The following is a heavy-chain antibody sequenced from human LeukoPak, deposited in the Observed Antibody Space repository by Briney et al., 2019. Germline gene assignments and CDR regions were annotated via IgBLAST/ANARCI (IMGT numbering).Heavy chain of an antibody. V-gene: IGHV3-49*04. CDR3: TSGLWTY. J-gene: IGHJ4*02. D-gene: IGHD3/OR15-3a*01. Sequence: PGGSLRLSCAASGFTFSSYWMSWVRQAPGKGLEWVGFIRSNTYGGTTQYAASVKGRFTVSRDDSKSIAYLQMNSLKTEDTAVYYCTSGLWTYWGQGTLVTVSS. CDR1: GFTFSSYW. CDR2: IRSNTYGGTT.